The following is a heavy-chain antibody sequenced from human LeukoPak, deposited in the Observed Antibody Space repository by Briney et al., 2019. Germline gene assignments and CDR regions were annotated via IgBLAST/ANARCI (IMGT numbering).Heavy chain of an antibody. Sequence: SETLSLTCSVSDDSITMYYWTWIRQPPGKGLEWIGYVDHTGSTNFNPSLNGRVSISRDTTKNLFSLRLRSVTAADTAVCFCARGRVSSSTWYSTYYYYFYMDVWGKGTTVTVSS. V-gene: IGHV4-59*01. D-gene: IGHD1-1*01. CDR1: DDSITMYY. CDR3: ARGRVSSSTWYSTYYYYFYMDV. J-gene: IGHJ6*03. CDR2: VDHTGST.